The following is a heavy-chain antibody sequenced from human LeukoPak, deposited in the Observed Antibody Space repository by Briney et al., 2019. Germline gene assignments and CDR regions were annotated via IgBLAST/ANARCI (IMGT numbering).Heavy chain of an antibody. CDR1: GFTFNKSW. CDR2: IKEDGTQK. J-gene: IGHJ5*02. Sequence: GGSLRLSCAASGFTFNKSWMSWVRQAPGKGPEWVANIKEDGTQKYYVDSVRGRFTISRDNAENSLYLQMNSLRAEDTAVYYCARNRAAPWGQGTLVTVSS. D-gene: IGHD6-25*01. V-gene: IGHV3-7*01. CDR3: ARNRAAP.